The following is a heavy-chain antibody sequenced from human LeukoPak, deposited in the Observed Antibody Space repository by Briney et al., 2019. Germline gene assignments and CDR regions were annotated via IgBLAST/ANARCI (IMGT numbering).Heavy chain of an antibody. Sequence: NSSETLSLTCAVAGYSIRSGYYWGWIRQPPGKGLEWIGSAFSGNTHYNPSLKSRVTISVDTSKNQFSLDLSSVPAADSAVYYCSPLRECYYYYESWGQGTLVTVSS. CDR2: AFSGNT. CDR1: GYSIRSGYY. D-gene: IGHD2-21*01. V-gene: IGHV4-38-2*01. J-gene: IGHJ4*02. CDR3: SPLRECYYYYES.